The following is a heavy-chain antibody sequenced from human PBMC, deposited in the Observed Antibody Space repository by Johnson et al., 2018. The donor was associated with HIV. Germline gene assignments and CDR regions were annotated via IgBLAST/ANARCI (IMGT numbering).Heavy chain of an antibody. Sequence: VQLVESGGGVVQPGGSLRLSCAASGFTFSSYGMSWVRQAPGKGLEWVANIKQDGSEKYYVDSVKGRITISRDNAKNSLYLQMNSLRAEDTAVYYCARDQWMAGDAFDIWGQGTVVTVSS. V-gene: IGHV3-7*01. D-gene: IGHD5-24*01. CDR2: IKQDGSEK. J-gene: IGHJ3*02. CDR3: ARDQWMAGDAFDI. CDR1: GFTFSSYG.